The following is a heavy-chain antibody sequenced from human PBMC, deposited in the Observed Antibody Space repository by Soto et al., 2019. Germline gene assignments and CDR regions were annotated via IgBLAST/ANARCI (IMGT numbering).Heavy chain of an antibody. CDR1: FCSFSSSA. CDR3: FADGDGYHHDLHTL. V-gene: IGHV1-58*01. D-gene: IGHD6-25*01. Sequence: SVKLCSDAPFCSFSSSAVHWRRQSRGHQHQWIGWIDVGSANANYAQMLQERVTISRDMSTSTAYMELSSLRPEDTAVYYCFADGDGYHHDLHTLWS. J-gene: IGHJ2*01. CDR2: IDVGSANA.